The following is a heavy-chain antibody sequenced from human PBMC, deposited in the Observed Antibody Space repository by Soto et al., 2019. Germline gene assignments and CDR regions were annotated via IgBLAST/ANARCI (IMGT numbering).Heavy chain of an antibody. D-gene: IGHD1-26*01. CDR1: AGSLRRNY. CDR2: IYYSGRT. V-gene: IGHV4-59*01. Sequence: PSQTLSLTCTVSAGSLRRNYRSWIRQPPEKGHKWIAYIYYSGRTNYNPSLKSRFTISVDTSKNQFSLKLSSVTAAYTAVYYCSRVLELQHQDWFDPSAQGTLDAVSS. J-gene: IGHJ5*02. CDR3: SRVLELQHQDWFDP.